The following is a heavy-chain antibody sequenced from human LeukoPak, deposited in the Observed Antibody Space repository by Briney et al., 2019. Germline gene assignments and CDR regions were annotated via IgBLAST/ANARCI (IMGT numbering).Heavy chain of an antibody. V-gene: IGHV4-39*01. J-gene: IGHJ4*02. CDR2: IYYSGST. CDR1: GGSISSSSYY. CDR3: ARLPYDYVWGSYRYHFDY. D-gene: IGHD3-16*02. Sequence: SSETLSLTCTVSGGSISSSSYYWGWIRQPPGKGLEWIGSIYYSGSTYYNTSLKSRVTISVDTSKNQFSLKLSSVTAADTAVYYCARLPYDYVWGSYRYHFDYWGQGTLVTVSS.